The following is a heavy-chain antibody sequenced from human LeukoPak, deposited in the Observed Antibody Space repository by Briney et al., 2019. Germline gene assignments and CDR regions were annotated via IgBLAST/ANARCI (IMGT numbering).Heavy chain of an antibody. V-gene: IGHV3-74*01. CDR1: GFTFSSYG. CDR2: INSDGSST. D-gene: IGHD6-19*01. J-gene: IGHJ3*02. CDR3: ARGPWLVLAFDI. Sequence: SWGSLRLSCAASGFTFSSYGMHWVRQAPGKGLVWVSRINSDGSSTSYADSVKGRFTISRDNAKNTVYLQMNSLRAEDTAVYYCARGPWLVLAFDIWGQGTMVTVSS.